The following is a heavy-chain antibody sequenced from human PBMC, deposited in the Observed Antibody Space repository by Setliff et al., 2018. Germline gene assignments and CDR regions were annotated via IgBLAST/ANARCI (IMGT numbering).Heavy chain of an antibody. CDR1: GFTFSSYW. Sequence: GGSLRLSCAASGFTFSSYWMHWVRQAPGRGLVWVSRINSDGSTTNYADSVTGRFTISRDNAKNTLYLQMNSLRAEDTAVYYCARELLSRYSSSWLHWGQGTLVTVSS. D-gene: IGHD6-13*01. V-gene: IGHV3-74*01. CDR3: ARELLSRYSSSWLH. CDR2: INSDGSTT. J-gene: IGHJ4*02.